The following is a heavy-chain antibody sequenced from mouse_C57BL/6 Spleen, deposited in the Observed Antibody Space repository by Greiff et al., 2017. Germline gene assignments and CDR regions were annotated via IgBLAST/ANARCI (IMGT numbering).Heavy chain of an antibody. Sequence: EVKLLESGPVLVKPGASVKMSCKASGYTFTDYYMNWVQQSHGKSLEWIGVINPYNGGTSYNQTFKGKATFTVDKSSSTAYMELNSLTSEDSAVYYCASYDGYYDYFDYWGQGTTLTVSS. D-gene: IGHD2-3*01. J-gene: IGHJ2*01. V-gene: IGHV1-19*01. CDR2: INPYNGGT. CDR3: ASYDGYYDYFDY. CDR1: GYTFTDYY.